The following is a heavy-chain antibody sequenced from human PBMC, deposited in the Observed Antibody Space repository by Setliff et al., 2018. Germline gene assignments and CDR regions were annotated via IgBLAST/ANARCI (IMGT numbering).Heavy chain of an antibody. CDR3: ARLVRYCTRTSCQRTSGAEL. Sequence: ASVKVSCKASGYTFNNYGITWVRQAPGQGLEWMGWISPYNGVTNYAQRFQGRVTMTTDTSTSAAYMELRSLRADDTAVYYCARLVRYCTRTSCQRTSGAELWGQGTLVTVSS. CDR2: ISPYNGVT. D-gene: IGHD2-2*01. J-gene: IGHJ4*02. CDR1: GYTFNNYG. V-gene: IGHV1-18*01.